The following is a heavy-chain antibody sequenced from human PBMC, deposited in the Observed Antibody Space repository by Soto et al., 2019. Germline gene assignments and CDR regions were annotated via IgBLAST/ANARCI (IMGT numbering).Heavy chain of an antibody. Sequence: KASETLSLTCTVYVGSFSGYYWSWIRQPPGKGLEWIGDINHSGSTNYNPSLKSRVTISVDTSKNQFSLKLSSVTAADTAVYYCARGLSDYGDYLGFDYWGQGTLVTVSS. CDR1: VGSFSGYY. J-gene: IGHJ4*02. D-gene: IGHD4-17*01. CDR3: ARGLSDYGDYLGFDY. CDR2: INHSGST. V-gene: IGHV4-34*09.